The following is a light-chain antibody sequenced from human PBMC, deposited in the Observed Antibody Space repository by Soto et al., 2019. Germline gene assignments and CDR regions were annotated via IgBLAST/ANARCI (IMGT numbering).Light chain of an antibody. CDR3: QQDDNSRT. CDR2: RIS. J-gene: IGKJ1*01. V-gene: IGKV3-20*01. Sequence: IVLTQSPGTLSLSAGEGATLSCRASQSVNSRSLAWYQQKPGQAPRLLISRISNRATGIPDRFSGSRSRADFTPTISRLETEDFAVYYCQQDDNSRTFGQGTKVEIK. CDR1: QSVNSRS.